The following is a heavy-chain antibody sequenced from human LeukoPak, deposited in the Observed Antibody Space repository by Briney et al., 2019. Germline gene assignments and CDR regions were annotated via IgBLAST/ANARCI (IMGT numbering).Heavy chain of an antibody. D-gene: IGHD3-10*01. CDR2: SNTNSGGT. CDR1: GYTFTGYY. Sequence: GASVKVSCKASGYTFTGYYMHWVRRAPGQGLEWMGWSNTNSGGTNYAQKFQGRVTMTRDTSISTAYMELSRLRSDDTAVYYCAISSGSSLDYYYYGMDVWGQGTTVTVSS. CDR3: AISSGSSLDYYYYGMDV. V-gene: IGHV1-2*02. J-gene: IGHJ6*02.